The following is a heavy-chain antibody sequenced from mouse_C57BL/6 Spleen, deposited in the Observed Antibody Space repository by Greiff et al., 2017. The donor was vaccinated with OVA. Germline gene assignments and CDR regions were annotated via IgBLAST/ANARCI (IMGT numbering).Heavy chain of an antibody. D-gene: IGHD3-2*02. CDR1: GFNIKDDY. J-gene: IGHJ3*01. CDR2: IDPENGDT. CDR3: TTAAQATWFAY. V-gene: IGHV14-4*01. Sequence: EVMLVESGAELVRPGASVKLSCTASGFNIKDDYMHWVKQRPEQGLEWIGWIDPENGDTEYASKFQGKATITADTSSNTAYLQLSSLTSEDTAVYYCTTAAQATWFAYWGQGTLVTVSA.